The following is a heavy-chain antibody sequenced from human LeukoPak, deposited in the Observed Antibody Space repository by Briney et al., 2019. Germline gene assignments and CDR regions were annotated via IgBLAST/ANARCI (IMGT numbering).Heavy chain of an antibody. CDR3: AKGRTLVRGSTRSYDY. CDR2: IIGSGGST. V-gene: IGHV3-23*01. D-gene: IGHD1-26*01. J-gene: IGHJ4*02. CDR1: GFTFTTYD. Sequence: PGGSLRLSCAASGFTFTTYDMSWVRQAPGKGLEWVSAIIGSGGSTYYADSVKGRFTISRDNSKHTLYLQMNSLRVEDTAVYYCAKGRTLVRGSTRSYDYWGQGTLVTVSS.